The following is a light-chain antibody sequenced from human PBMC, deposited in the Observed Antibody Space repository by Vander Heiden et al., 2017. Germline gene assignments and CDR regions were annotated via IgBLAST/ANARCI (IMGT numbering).Light chain of an antibody. CDR1: QYIGKY. J-gene: IGKJ2*01. CDR2: AAS. CDR3: QQHESLPT. Sequence: DIQMTQSPAFLSASVGDRVTITCQASQYIGKYLSWYQQKPGKAPNLLIYAASNLEVGVPSRLRASGSRTEFIITIRGLQPEDIAVYYCQQHESLPTFGQGTKVEIK. V-gene: IGKV1-33*01.